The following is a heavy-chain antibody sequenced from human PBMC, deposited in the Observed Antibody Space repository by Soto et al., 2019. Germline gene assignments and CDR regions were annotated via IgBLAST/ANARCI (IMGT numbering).Heavy chain of an antibody. Sequence: QVQLVQSGAEVKKPGSSVQVSCKASVGGNLRDYRTTWVRQAPGQGLEWMGGIIPKLGSANYAQNFQGRVTITADESTSTVYMELRSLRSDDTAVYYCARGGDGYTFGAVYWGQGTPVTVSS. CDR3: ARGGDGYTFGAVY. D-gene: IGHD2-21*01. V-gene: IGHV1-69*01. CDR1: VGGNLRDYR. J-gene: IGHJ4*02. CDR2: IIPKLGSA.